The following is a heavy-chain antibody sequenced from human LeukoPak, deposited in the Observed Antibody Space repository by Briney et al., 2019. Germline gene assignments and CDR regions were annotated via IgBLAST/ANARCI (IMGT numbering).Heavy chain of an antibody. CDR2: IIPIFGTA. CDR3: ASDGWREEEI. V-gene: IGHV1-69*01. CDR1: GGTFSSYA. D-gene: IGHD6-19*01. Sequence: GASVKVSCKASGGTFSSYAISWVRQAPGQGLEWMGGIIPIFGTANYAQKFQGRVTITADESTSTAYMELSSLRSEDTAVYYCASDGWREEEIWGQGTMVTVSS. J-gene: IGHJ3*02.